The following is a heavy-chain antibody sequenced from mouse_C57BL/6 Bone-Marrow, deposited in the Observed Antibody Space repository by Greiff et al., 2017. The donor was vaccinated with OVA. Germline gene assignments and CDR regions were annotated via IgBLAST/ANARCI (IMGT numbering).Heavy chain of an antibody. CDR1: GFTFSSYG. D-gene: IGHD4-1*01. Sequence: DVKLVESGGDLVKPGGSLKLSCAASGFTFSSYGMSWVRQTPDKRLEWVATISSGGSYTYYPDSVKGRFTISRDNAKNTLYLQMSSLKSEDTAMYYCARYEDWDYFDYWGQGTTLTVSS. CDR2: ISSGGSYT. V-gene: IGHV5-6*02. CDR3: ARYEDWDYFDY. J-gene: IGHJ2*01.